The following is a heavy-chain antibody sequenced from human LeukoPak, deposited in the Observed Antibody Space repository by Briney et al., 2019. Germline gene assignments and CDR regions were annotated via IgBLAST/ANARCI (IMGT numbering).Heavy chain of an antibody. V-gene: IGHV4-59*01. Sequence: PSETLSPTCTVSGGSISSYYWSWIRQPPGKGLEWIGYIYYSGSTNYNPSLKSRVTISVDTSKNQFSLKLSSVTAADTAVYYCARESGGYSGYDYYYGMDVWGQGTTVTVSS. CDR1: GGSISSYY. D-gene: IGHD5-12*01. J-gene: IGHJ6*02. CDR2: IYYSGST. CDR3: ARESGGYSGYDYYYGMDV.